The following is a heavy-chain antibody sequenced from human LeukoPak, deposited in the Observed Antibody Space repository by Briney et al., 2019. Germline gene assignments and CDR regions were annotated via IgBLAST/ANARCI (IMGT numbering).Heavy chain of an antibody. CDR2: IYYSGST. J-gene: IGHJ4*02. Sequence: SETLSLTCTVSGGSISSSTYYWGWIRQHPGKGLEWIGYIYYSGSTYYNPSLKSRVTISVDTSKNQFSLKLSSVTAADTAVYYCARRPYGDYSGGDYWGQGTLVTVSS. CDR1: GGSISSSTYY. D-gene: IGHD4-17*01. V-gene: IGHV4-31*03. CDR3: ARRPYGDYSGGDY.